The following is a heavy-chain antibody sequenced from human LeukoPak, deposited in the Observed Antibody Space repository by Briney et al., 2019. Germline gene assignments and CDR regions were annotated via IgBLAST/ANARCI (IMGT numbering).Heavy chain of an antibody. Sequence: GGSLRLSCAASGFSFSDHHMSWVRQVPGKGLEWLAYISRDGNIIVYADSVTGGFTISRDNDKQSVYLEMKSLRPEDTAVYYCARYVLLMDYWGQGTLVTVSS. D-gene: IGHD3-16*01. CDR1: GFSFSDHH. CDR2: ISRDGNII. V-gene: IGHV3-11*01. CDR3: ARYVLLMDY. J-gene: IGHJ4*02.